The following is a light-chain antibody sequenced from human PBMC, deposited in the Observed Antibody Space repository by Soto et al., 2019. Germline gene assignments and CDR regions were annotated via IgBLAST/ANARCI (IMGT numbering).Light chain of an antibody. Sequence: EIETTQAPATLSVSQREKATLSCRASQSVSSNLAWYQQKPGQAPRLLIYGASTRATGIPARFSGSGSGTEFTLTISSLRSEDFAVYYCQQYNNWPPRALTFGGGTKVDIK. CDR3: QQYNNWPPRALT. CDR2: GAS. J-gene: IGKJ4*01. V-gene: IGKV3-15*01. CDR1: QSVSSN.